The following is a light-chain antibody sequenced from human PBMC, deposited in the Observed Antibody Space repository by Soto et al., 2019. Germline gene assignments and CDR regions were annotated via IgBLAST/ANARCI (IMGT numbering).Light chain of an antibody. CDR3: HQRQYWPPIT. CDR1: QSISVS. V-gene: IGKV1-5*01. Sequence: IQMTQSPSTLSASVGDTVTITCRASQSISVSLAWYQQKPGKAPNLLIYDASNLETGVPSRFSGSGSGTDFTFTISSLEPEDCAIYYCHQRQYWPPITFGQGTRLEIK. J-gene: IGKJ5*01. CDR2: DAS.